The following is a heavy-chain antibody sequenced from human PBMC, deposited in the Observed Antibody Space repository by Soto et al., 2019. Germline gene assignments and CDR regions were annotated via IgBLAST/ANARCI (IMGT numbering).Heavy chain of an antibody. CDR3: ARHGSGSYYNNWFVP. V-gene: IGHV4-39*01. J-gene: IGHJ5*02. Sequence: QLQLQESGPGLVKPSETLSLTCTVSGDSISSSSYYWGWIRQPPGKGLEWIGSIYYSGSTYYNPSLKSRVTISVVTSKNQFSLKLSSVTAADTAVYYCARHGSGSYYNNWFVPWSQGTLVTVSS. CDR2: IYYSGST. CDR1: GDSISSSSYY. D-gene: IGHD3-10*01.